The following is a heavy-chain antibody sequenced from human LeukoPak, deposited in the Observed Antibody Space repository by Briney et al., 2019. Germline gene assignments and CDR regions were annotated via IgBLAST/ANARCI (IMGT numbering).Heavy chain of an antibody. D-gene: IGHD3-10*01. Sequence: GGSLRLSCAASGFTVSSNYMSWVRQAPGRRLEWVSILYSAGATYYADSVRGRFTISRDSSKNTVSLQMNSLRAEDTAVYYCASGGMGARKYYSDPFHHWGQGTLVTVSS. J-gene: IGHJ4*02. V-gene: IGHV3-53*01. CDR2: LYSAGAT. CDR1: GFTVSSNY. CDR3: ASGGMGARKYYSDPFHH.